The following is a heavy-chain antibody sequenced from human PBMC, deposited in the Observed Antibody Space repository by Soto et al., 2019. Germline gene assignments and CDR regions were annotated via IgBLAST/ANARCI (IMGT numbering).Heavy chain of an antibody. J-gene: IGHJ6*03. D-gene: IGHD3-10*01. Sequence: ASVKVSCKASGYTFTSYGISWVRQAPGQGLEWMGWISGYNGNTNYAQKLKGRVTMTTDTSTSTAYMELRSLRSDDTAVYYCARTNYGSGSFDYYYYMDVWGKGTTVTVSS. V-gene: IGHV1-18*01. CDR3: ARTNYGSGSFDYYYYMDV. CDR1: GYTFTSYG. CDR2: ISGYNGNT.